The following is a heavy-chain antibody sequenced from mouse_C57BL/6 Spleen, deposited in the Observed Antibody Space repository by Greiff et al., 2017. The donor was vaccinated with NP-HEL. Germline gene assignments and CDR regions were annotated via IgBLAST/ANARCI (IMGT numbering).Heavy chain of an antibody. D-gene: IGHD1-1*01. V-gene: IGHV1-50*01. CDR1: GYTFTSYW. CDR2: IDPSDSYT. J-gene: IGHJ2*01. CDR3: ARWDYYGSRDFDY. Sequence: QVQLQQPGAELVKPGASVKLSCKASGYTFTSYWMQWVKQRPGQGLEWIGEIDPSDSYTNYNQKFKGKATLTVDTSSSTAYMQLSSLTSEDSAVYYCARWDYYGSRDFDYWGQGTTLTVSS.